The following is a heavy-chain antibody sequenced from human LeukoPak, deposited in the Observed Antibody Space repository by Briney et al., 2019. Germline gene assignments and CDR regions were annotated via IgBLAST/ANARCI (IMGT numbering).Heavy chain of an antibody. Sequence: SQTLSLTCAISGDSVSSNSAAWNWLRQSPSRGLEWLGRTYYRPNWYNDYAVSVKSRITTNPDTSKNQVSLQLNSVTPEDTAVYYCARTGIAVAGNSPYYYYGRDVWGQGTTVTVSS. J-gene: IGHJ6*02. D-gene: IGHD6-19*01. CDR1: GDSVSSNSAA. CDR3: ARTGIAVAGNSPYYYYGRDV. CDR2: TYYRPNWYN. V-gene: IGHV6-1*01.